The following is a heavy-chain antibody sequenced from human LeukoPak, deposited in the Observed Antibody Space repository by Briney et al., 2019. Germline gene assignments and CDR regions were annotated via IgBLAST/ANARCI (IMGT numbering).Heavy chain of an antibody. J-gene: IGHJ6*03. CDR2: IKQDGSEK. Sequence: PGGSLRLSCAASGFTFSSYWMSWVRQAPGKGLEWVANIKQDGSEKYYVDSVKGRFTISRDNAKNSLYLQMNSLRAEDTAVYYCARAFSSSWYSFYYYYYMDVWGKGTTVTISS. V-gene: IGHV3-7*01. CDR1: GFTFSSYW. D-gene: IGHD6-13*01. CDR3: ARAFSSSWYSFYYYYYMDV.